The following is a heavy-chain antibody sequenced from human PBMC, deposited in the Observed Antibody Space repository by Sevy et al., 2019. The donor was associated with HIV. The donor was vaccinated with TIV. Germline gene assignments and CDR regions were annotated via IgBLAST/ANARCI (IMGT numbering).Heavy chain of an antibody. J-gene: IGHJ3*02. V-gene: IGHV3-30*18. CDR2: ISYDGSNK. D-gene: IGHD2-21*02. Sequence: GGSLRLSCAASGFTFSSYGMHWVRQAPGKGLEWVAVISYDGSNKDYADSVKGRFTISRDNSKNTLYLQMNSLRAEDTALYYCAKDPMAVTGAFDIWGQGTMVTVSS. CDR3: AKDPMAVTGAFDI. CDR1: GFTFSSYG.